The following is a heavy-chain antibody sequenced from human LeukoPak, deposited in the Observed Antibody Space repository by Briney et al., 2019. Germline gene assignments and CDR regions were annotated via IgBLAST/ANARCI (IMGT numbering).Heavy chain of an antibody. D-gene: IGHD3-9*01. J-gene: IGHJ3*02. CDR1: GGSFSGYY. V-gene: IGHV4-34*01. CDR2: VNHSGST. CDR3: ARLGVLRYFDWLPRDAFDI. Sequence: SEPLSLTCAVYGGSFSGYYWSWLRQPPGKGLEWIGEVNHSGSTKYSPSLKSRVTISVDTSKNQFSLKLSSVTAADTAVYYCARLGVLRYFDWLPRDAFDIWGQGTMVTVSS.